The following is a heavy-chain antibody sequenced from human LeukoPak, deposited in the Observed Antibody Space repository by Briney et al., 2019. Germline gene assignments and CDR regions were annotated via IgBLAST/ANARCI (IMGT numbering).Heavy chain of an antibody. Sequence: PSETLSLTCGVSGGAITNYYWNWIRQAPGKGLEWLGYIYYTGSTTYNPSVKSRITISLDTSKKQISLKLRSVTAADTAVYYCARGSSSSWYTAYWGQGTLVTVSS. V-gene: IGHV4-59*01. CDR2: IYYTGST. D-gene: IGHD6-13*01. J-gene: IGHJ4*02. CDR1: GGAITNYY. CDR3: ARGSSSSWYTAY.